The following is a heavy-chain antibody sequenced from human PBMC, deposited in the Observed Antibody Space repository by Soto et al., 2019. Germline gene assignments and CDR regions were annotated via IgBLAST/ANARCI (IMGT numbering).Heavy chain of an antibody. Sequence: GGSLRLSCAASGFTFSSYSMNWVRQAPGKGLEWVSYISSSSSTIYYADSVKGRFTISRDNAKNSLYLQMNSLRDEDTAVYYCARESGDYRAPFGYYYGMDVWGQGTTVTVSS. J-gene: IGHJ6*02. CDR1: GFTFSSYS. CDR3: ARESGDYRAPFGYYYGMDV. CDR2: ISSSSSTI. D-gene: IGHD4-17*01. V-gene: IGHV3-48*02.